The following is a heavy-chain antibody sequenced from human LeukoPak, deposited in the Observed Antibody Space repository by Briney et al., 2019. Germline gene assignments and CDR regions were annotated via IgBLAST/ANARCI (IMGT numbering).Heavy chain of an antibody. Sequence: QPGGSLRLSCAASGFTVSSNYMSWVRQAPGKGLEWVSVIYSGGSTYYADSVKGRFTISRDNSKNTLYLQMNSLRAEDTAVYYCTIAAARRVFDYWGQGTLVTVSS. CDR2: IYSGGST. CDR1: GFTVSSNY. J-gene: IGHJ4*02. CDR3: TIAAARRVFDY. V-gene: IGHV3-53*01. D-gene: IGHD6-13*01.